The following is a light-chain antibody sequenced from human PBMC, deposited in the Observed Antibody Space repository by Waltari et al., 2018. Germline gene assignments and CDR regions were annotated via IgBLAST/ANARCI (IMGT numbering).Light chain of an antibody. Sequence: QSALTQPASISGSPGQSITISCAGTISDVGSFNLVSWYQHHPGKAPKLMIFEVSQRPSVISDRCSGSKSGNTASLTISGRQAEDEANYYCCSYARSKVGLCGGGTKLTVL. CDR3: CSYARSKVGL. J-gene: IGLJ3*02. CDR1: ISDVGSFNL. V-gene: IGLV2-23*02. CDR2: EVS.